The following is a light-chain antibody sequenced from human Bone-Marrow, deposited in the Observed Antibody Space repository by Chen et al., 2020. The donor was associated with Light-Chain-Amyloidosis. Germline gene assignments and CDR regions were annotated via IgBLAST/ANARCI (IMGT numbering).Light chain of an antibody. J-gene: IGKJ2*01. Sequence: DIVMTQSPDSLAVSLGERATINCKSSQSVLYHSNNKNYLTWYQQRPGQTPKLLIYWASSRQSGVPDRFRGSGSGTDFTLTISSLQAEDVAVYYCQQYYSTPYTFGQGTKLEIK. V-gene: IGKV4-1*01. CDR2: WAS. CDR1: QSVLYHSNNKNY. CDR3: QQYYSTPYT.